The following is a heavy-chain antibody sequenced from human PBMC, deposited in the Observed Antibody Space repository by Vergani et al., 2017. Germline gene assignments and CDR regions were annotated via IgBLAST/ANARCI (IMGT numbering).Heavy chain of an antibody. D-gene: IGHD5-12*01. V-gene: IGHV5-51*01. Sequence: EKQLVQSGSETKKPGESLKISCQAFGYIFSNFWIGWVRQRPGRGLEWMGISYPGDSDTRYSPSFQGQVTISADKSISTAYLRWSSLKASDTAIYYWARRQGDSGYDEHFDYWGQGTLVTVSS. J-gene: IGHJ4*02. CDR1: GYIFSNFW. CDR3: ARRQGDSGYDEHFDY. CDR2: SYPGDSDT.